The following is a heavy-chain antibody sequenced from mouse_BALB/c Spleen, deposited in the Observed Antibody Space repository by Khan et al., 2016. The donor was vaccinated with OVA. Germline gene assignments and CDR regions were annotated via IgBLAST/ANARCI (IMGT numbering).Heavy chain of an antibody. D-gene: IGHD1-2*01. V-gene: IGHV5-4*02. CDR2: ISAGGSYT. Sequence: EVQLVESGGGLVKPGGSLKLSCAASGFTFSDYYMYWVRQTPEKRLEWVATISAGGSYTYYQDSVKGRFTLSIDTAKNTLYPQMSSLKSEDTAMYYCGRGGYGAFAFWGQGTLVTVSA. J-gene: IGHJ3*01. CDR1: GFTFSDYY. CDR3: GRGGYGAFAF.